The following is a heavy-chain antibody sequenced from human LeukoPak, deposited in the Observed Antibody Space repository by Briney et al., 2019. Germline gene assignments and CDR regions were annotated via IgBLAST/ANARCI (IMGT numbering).Heavy chain of an antibody. CDR1: GFTFSSYG. CDR3: AKDGSSWYEDTWFDP. V-gene: IGHV3-30*18. D-gene: IGHD6-13*01. CDR2: ISYNGSNK. Sequence: GGSLRLSCAASGFTFSSYGMHWVRQAPGKGLEWVAVISYNGSNKNYADSVKGRFTISRDNSKNMLYLQMNSLRVEDTAVYYCAKDGSSWYEDTWFDPWGQGTLVIVSS. J-gene: IGHJ5*02.